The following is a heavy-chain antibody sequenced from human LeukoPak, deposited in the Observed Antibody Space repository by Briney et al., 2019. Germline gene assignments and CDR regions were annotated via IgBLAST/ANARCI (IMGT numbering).Heavy chain of an antibody. V-gene: IGHV4-34*01. J-gene: IGHJ5*02. CDR2: INHSGST. CDR1: GGSFSGYY. CDR3: ARGRGYCSGGSCLYGINWFDP. Sequence: PSETLSLTCAVYGGSFSGYYWSWIRQPPGKGLEWIGEINHSGSTNYNPSLKGRVTISVDTSKNQFSLKLSSVTAADTAVYYCARGRGYCSGGSCLYGINWFDPWGQGTLVTVSS. D-gene: IGHD2-15*01.